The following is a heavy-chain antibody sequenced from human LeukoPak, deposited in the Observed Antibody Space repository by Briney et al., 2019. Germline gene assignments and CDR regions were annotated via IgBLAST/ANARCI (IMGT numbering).Heavy chain of an antibody. CDR1: GFTFSSYA. Sequence: GGSLRLSCAASGFTFSSYAMSWVRQAPGKGLEWVSYISSSGSTIYYADSMKGRFTISRDNAKNSLYLQMNSLRAEDTAVYYCARDQGGNLPWAAFDIWGQGTMVTVSS. D-gene: IGHD4-23*01. J-gene: IGHJ3*02. CDR2: ISSSGSTI. CDR3: ARDQGGNLPWAAFDI. V-gene: IGHV3-48*03.